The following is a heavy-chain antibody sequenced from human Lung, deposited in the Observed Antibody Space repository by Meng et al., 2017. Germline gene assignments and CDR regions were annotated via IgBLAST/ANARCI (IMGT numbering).Heavy chain of an antibody. Sequence: EVHFVASGGDVVKHGGSIRLSCAGSGFYFNNAWMSWVRQGPGKGLEWVGRIKSNTDGGTAEYAAPVTGRFTISRDDSKSTLYLQMSGLRIDDTGVYYCTWDDKAVSDYWGQGTLVTVSS. V-gene: IGHV3-15*01. CDR1: GFYFNNAW. CDR3: TWDDKAVSDY. D-gene: IGHD1-26*01. J-gene: IGHJ4*02. CDR2: IKSNTDGGTA.